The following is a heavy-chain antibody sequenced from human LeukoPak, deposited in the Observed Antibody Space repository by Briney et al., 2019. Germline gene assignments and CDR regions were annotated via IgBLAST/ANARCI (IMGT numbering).Heavy chain of an antibody. Sequence: PGGSLRLSCAASGFTFSSYAMSWVRQAPGKGLQWVSSISDRDGSTYYADSVKGRFTISRDNSKNTLYLQMNSLRAEDTAVYYCAKDWYMAPGYWGQGTLVPVSS. V-gene: IGHV3-23*01. CDR3: AKDWYMAPGY. J-gene: IGHJ4*02. D-gene: IGHD1-14*01. CDR2: ISDRDGST. CDR1: GFTFSSYA.